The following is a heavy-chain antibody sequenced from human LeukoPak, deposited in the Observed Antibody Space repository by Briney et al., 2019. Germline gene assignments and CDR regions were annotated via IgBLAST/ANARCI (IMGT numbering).Heavy chain of an antibody. V-gene: IGHV4-34*01. D-gene: IGHD3-3*01. J-gene: IGHJ4*02. CDR2: INHSGST. CDR1: GGSFSGYY. Sequence: SETLSLTCAVYGGSFSGYYWSWIRQPPGKGLEWIGEINHSGSTNYNPYLKSRVTISVDTSNNQFSLKLSSVTAADTAVYYCARGAPLWIFWSGYYTGGVFDYWGQGTLVTVSS. CDR3: ARGAPLWIFWSGYYTGGVFDY.